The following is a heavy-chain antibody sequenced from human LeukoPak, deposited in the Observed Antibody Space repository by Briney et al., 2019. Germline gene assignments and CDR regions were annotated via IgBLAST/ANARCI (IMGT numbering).Heavy chain of an antibody. Sequence: SETLSLTCTVSGGSISSYYWIWIRQPPGKGLEWIGYIYYSGSTNYNPPLKSRVTISVDTSKNQLSLKLSSVTAADTAVYYCARRYSYGPLDYWGQGTLVTVSS. V-gene: IGHV4-59*01. CDR1: GGSISSYY. CDR2: IYYSGST. D-gene: IGHD5-18*01. J-gene: IGHJ4*02. CDR3: ARRYSYGPLDY.